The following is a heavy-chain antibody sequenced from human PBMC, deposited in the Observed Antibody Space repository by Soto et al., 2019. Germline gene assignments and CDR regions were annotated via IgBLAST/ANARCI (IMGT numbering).Heavy chain of an antibody. CDR1: GDSVTSGSYY. CDR3: AREWGLLPYYVMNV. J-gene: IGHJ6*02. Sequence: SETLSLTCIVSGDSVTSGSYYWTRLRQPPGKGLEWIGYISYTGRTKYNPSLQSRVTISVDTSKTDCSLNLSSVPAAATAVYFCAREWGLLPYYVMNVWGHGTAVTVSS. CDR2: ISYTGRT. V-gene: IGHV4-61*03. D-gene: IGHD7-27*01.